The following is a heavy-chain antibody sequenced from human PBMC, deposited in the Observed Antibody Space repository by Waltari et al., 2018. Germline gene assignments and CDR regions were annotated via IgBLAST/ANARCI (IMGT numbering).Heavy chain of an antibody. CDR1: GGSCSDYS. V-gene: IGHV4-34*01. CDR2: INQSGST. Sequence: QVQLQQWGAGLVKPSETLSLTWAVYGGSCSDYSWSGTRQPPGKGLEGTGEINQSGSTKYNPSLKSRVTISVDRSKNQFSLNLRSVTAADTAVYYCASSSDAGDYWGQGTLVTVSS. D-gene: IGHD6-13*01. CDR3: ASSSDAGDY. J-gene: IGHJ4*02.